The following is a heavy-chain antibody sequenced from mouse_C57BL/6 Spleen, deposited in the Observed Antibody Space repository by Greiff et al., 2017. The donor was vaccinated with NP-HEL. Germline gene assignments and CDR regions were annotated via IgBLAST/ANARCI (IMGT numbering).Heavy chain of an antibody. CDR2: INYDGSST. Sequence: EVKLMESEGGLVQPGSSMKLSCTASGFTFSDYYMAWVRQVPEKGLEWVANINYDGSSTYYLDSLKSRFIISRDNAKNILYLQMSSLKSEDTATYYCAREGTGTEGGLDYWGQGTTLTVSS. CDR1: GFTFSDYY. V-gene: IGHV5-16*01. J-gene: IGHJ2*01. D-gene: IGHD4-1*01. CDR3: AREGTGTEGGLDY.